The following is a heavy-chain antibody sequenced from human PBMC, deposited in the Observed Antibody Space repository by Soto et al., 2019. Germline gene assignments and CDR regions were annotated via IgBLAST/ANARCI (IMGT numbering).Heavy chain of an antibody. V-gene: IGHV3-64*01. CDR3: ARGGYCTNGVCARSFDL. Sequence: EVQLVESGGGLVQPGGSLRLSCAASGFTFSFYAMHWVRQAPGKGLEYVSAISSNGVATYHANSVKGRFTISRDNSKNTLYRQLGSLRAEDMAVYSCARGGYCTNGVCARSFDLWGQGTLVTVSS. J-gene: IGHJ3*01. CDR2: ISSNGVAT. CDR1: GFTFSFYA. D-gene: IGHD2-8*01.